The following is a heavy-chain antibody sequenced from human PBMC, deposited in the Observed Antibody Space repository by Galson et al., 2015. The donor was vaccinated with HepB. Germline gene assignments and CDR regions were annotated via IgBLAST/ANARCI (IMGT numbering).Heavy chain of an antibody. CDR3: ARHGRGGYWRSDASDI. V-gene: IGHV5-51*01. D-gene: IGHD5-12*01. J-gene: IGHJ3*02. Sequence: QSGAEVKKPGESLKISCKGSGYSFSTYWIAWVRQMPGKGLEWMGIVYPGDSDTRYSPSFQGQVTISADKSISTAYLQWSSLKASDTAMYYCARHGRGGYWRSDASDIWGQGTMVTVSS. CDR2: VYPGDSDT. CDR1: GYSFSTYW.